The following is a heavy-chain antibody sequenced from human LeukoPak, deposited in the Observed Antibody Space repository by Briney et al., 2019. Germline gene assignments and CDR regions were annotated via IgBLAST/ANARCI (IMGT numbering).Heavy chain of an antibody. CDR1: GFTFGDYA. V-gene: IGHV3-49*04. Sequence: GGSLRLSCTASGFTFGDYAMSWVRQAPGKGLEWVGFIRSKAYGGTTEYAASVKGRFTISRDDSKSIAYLQMNSLKTEDTAVYYCTRGNYGDYGWFDPWGQGTLVTVSS. D-gene: IGHD4-17*01. J-gene: IGHJ5*02. CDR3: TRGNYGDYGWFDP. CDR2: IRSKAYGGTT.